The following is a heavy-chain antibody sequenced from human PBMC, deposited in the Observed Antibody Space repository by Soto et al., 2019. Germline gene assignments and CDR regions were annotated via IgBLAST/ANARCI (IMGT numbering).Heavy chain of an antibody. CDR1: GFSLSTSGVG. D-gene: IGHD6-13*01. Sequence: QITLKESGPTLVKPTQTLTLTCTFSGFSLSTSGVGVGWVRQPPGKALEWLTLIYWDDDKRYSPSLKSRLTITKDTSKSHVVLTMTNMDPVDTATYYCAHRPLGSSWFDYWGQGTLVTVSS. CDR3: AHRPLGSSWFDY. J-gene: IGHJ4*02. CDR2: IYWDDDK. V-gene: IGHV2-5*02.